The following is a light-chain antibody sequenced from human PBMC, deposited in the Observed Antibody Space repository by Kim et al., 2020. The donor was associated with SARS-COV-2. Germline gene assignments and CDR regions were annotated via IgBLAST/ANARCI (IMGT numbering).Light chain of an antibody. Sequence: DIQMTQSPSSLSASVGDRITITCRASQGISNYLAWYQQKPGKVPKLLIYVASTLQSGVPSRFSGSGSGTDFTFTISSLQPEDAATYYCQKYDSDPWTFGQGTKVDIK. J-gene: IGKJ1*01. V-gene: IGKV1-27*01. CDR2: VAS. CDR3: QKYDSDPWT. CDR1: QGISNY.